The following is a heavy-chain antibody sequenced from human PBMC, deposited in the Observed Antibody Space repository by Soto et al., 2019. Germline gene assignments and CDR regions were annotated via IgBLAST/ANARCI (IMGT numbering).Heavy chain of an antibody. J-gene: IGHJ4*02. CDR1: GYSFTSYW. D-gene: IGHD2-2*01. CDR3: ARRYCSSTASSVSYNY. Sequence: GESLKISCKGSGYSFTSYWIGWVRQMPGKGLEWMGIIYPGDSDTRYSPSFQGQVTISADKSISTAYLQWSSLKASDTAMYYCARRYCSSTASSVSYNYWRRRSLVTVSA. CDR2: IYPGDSDT. V-gene: IGHV5-51*01.